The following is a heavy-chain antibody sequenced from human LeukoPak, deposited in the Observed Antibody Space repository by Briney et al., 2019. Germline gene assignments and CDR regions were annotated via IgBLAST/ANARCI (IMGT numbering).Heavy chain of an antibody. CDR3: ARDGLAVAVNSYYYYYMGV. D-gene: IGHD6-19*01. CDR2: INQDGSEK. J-gene: IGHJ6*03. V-gene: IGHV3-7*01. Sequence: GGSLRLSCAASGFSLSSHWMTWVRQAPGKGLEWVANINQDGSEKYYIDSVKGRFTISRDNAKSSLYLQMNSLRGDDTAVYYCARDGLAVAVNSYYYYYMGVWGKGTTVTVSS. CDR1: GFSLSSHW.